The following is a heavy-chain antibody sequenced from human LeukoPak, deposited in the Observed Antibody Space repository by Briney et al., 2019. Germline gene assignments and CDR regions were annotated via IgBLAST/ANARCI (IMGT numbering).Heavy chain of an antibody. CDR3: ASHDSGVDY. Sequence: PSETLSLTCTVSGGSISSSSYYWGWIRQPPGKGLEWIGSIYYSGSTYYNPSLKSRVTISVDTSKNQFSLKLSSATAADTAVYYCASHDSGVDYWGQGTLVTVSS. CDR1: GGSISSSSYY. D-gene: IGHD3-9*01. CDR2: IYYSGST. V-gene: IGHV4-39*07. J-gene: IGHJ4*02.